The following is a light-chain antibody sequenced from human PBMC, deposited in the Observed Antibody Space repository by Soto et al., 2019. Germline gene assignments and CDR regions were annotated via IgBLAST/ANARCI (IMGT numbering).Light chain of an antibody. Sequence: DIQMTQAPSSLSASVGGRVTITCRARQDISTYLAWYQQKPGKVPKLLISAAYTLQSGVPPRFSCSGSGTDFTLTISSLQPEDVATYSCQKYGNAQLTFGGGTKVEIK. CDR3: QKYGNAQLT. CDR2: AAY. V-gene: IGKV1-27*01. J-gene: IGKJ4*01. CDR1: QDISTY.